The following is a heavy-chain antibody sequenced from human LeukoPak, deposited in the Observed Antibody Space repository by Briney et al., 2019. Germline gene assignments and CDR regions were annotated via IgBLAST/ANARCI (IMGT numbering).Heavy chain of an antibody. D-gene: IGHD1-26*01. Sequence: PGRSLRLSCAASGFTFNSYAMHWVRQAPGKGLEWVAVISYDGSNKYYADSVKGRFTISRDNSKNTLYLQMNSLRAEDTAVYYCAILAGDYIVGAYSDYWGQGTLVTVSS. V-gene: IGHV3-30*04. CDR2: ISYDGSNK. CDR1: GFTFNSYA. J-gene: IGHJ4*02. CDR3: AILAGDYIVGAYSDY.